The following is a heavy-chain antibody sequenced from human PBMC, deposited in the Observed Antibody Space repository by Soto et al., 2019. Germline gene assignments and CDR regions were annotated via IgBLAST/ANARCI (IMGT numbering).Heavy chain of an antibody. CDR3: ARSKALDRSSGWYDFDY. CDR2: ISYDGSNK. J-gene: IGHJ4*02. CDR1: GFTFSSYA. V-gene: IGHV3-30-3*01. D-gene: IGHD6-19*01. Sequence: GGSLRLSCAASGFTFSSYAMHWVRQAPGKGLEWVAVISYDGSNKYYADSVKGRFTISRDNSKNTLYLQMNSLRAEDTAVYYCARSKALDRSSGWYDFDYWGQGTLVTVSS.